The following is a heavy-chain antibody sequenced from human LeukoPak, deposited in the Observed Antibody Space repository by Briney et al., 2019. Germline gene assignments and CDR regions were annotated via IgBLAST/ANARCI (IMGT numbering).Heavy chain of an antibody. D-gene: IGHD1-1*01. Sequence: PSETLSLTCTVSGGSISTSFWSWLRQPPGKGLEWIGEINHSGSTNYNPSLKSRVTISVDTSKNQFSLKLSSVTAADTAVYYCARQWNRQTDDYWGQGTLVTVSS. V-gene: IGHV4-34*01. CDR1: GGSISTSF. CDR2: INHSGST. J-gene: IGHJ4*02. CDR3: ARQWNRQTDDY.